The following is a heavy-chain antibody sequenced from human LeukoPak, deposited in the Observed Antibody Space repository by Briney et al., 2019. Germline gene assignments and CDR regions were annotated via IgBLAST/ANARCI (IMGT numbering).Heavy chain of an antibody. Sequence: ASVKVSCKASGYTFTGYYMHWVRQAPGQGLEWMGWINPNSGGTNYAQKFRGRVTMTRDTSISTAYMELSRLRSDDTAVYYCAREFTTVVPFDYWGQGTLVTVSS. D-gene: IGHD4-23*01. CDR2: INPNSGGT. V-gene: IGHV1-2*02. CDR1: GYTFTGYY. J-gene: IGHJ4*02. CDR3: AREFTTVVPFDY.